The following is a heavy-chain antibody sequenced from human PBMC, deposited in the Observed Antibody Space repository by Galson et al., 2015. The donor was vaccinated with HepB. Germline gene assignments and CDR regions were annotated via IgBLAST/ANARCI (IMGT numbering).Heavy chain of an antibody. Sequence: LSLTCAVYGGSFSGYYWNWIRQPPGKGLEWIGEINHSGITNYNPSLKSRVTISVDRSKNQFSLKLDSVTAADTAVYYCARGVNDYYYGMDVWGQGTTVTVSS. CDR3: ARGVNDYYYGMDV. CDR1: GGSFSGYY. V-gene: IGHV4-34*01. CDR2: INHSGIT. J-gene: IGHJ6*02.